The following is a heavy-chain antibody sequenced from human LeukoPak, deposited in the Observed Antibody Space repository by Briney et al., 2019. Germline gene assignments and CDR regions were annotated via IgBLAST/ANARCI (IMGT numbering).Heavy chain of an antibody. Sequence: GGSLRLSCAASGFTFSSYAMNWVRQAPGKGLEWVSAISGSGGSTYYADSVKGRFTISRDNSKNTLYLQMNSLRAEDTAVYYCAKDYGFWSGLDYWGQGTLVTVSS. CDR1: GFTFSSYA. J-gene: IGHJ4*02. V-gene: IGHV3-23*01. CDR2: ISGSGGST. CDR3: AKDYGFWSGLDY. D-gene: IGHD3/OR15-3a*01.